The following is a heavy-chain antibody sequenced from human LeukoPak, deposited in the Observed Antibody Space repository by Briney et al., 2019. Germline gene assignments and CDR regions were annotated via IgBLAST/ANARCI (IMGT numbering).Heavy chain of an antibody. CDR1: GFTFSSYS. D-gene: IGHD7-27*01. J-gene: IGHJ3*02. V-gene: IGHV3-48*01. Sequence: GGSLRLYCAASGFTFSSYSMNWVRQAPGKGLEWVSYISSSSSTIYYADSVKGRFTISRDNAKNSLYLQMNSLRAEDTAVYYCARDLGSRDAFDIWGQGTMVTVSS. CDR2: ISSSSSTI. CDR3: ARDLGSRDAFDI.